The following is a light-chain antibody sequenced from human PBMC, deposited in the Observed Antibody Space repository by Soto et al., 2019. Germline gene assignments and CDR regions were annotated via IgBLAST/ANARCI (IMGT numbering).Light chain of an antibody. V-gene: IGLV1-44*01. J-gene: IGLJ3*02. Sequence: QSVLTQPPSASGTPGQRVTISCSGSSSNIGRNTVNWYQQVPGTAPKLLIYSNNQRPSGVPDRFSGSKSGTSASLAISGLQSEDEADYYCAAWDDSLNGNVFGGGTKLTVL. CDR2: SNN. CDR3: AAWDDSLNGNV. CDR1: SSNIGRNT.